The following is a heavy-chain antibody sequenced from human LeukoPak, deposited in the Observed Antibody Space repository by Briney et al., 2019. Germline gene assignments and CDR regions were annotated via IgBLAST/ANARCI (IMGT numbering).Heavy chain of an antibody. CDR3: ARFDYYGSGTVFD. V-gene: IGHV4-30-2*01. Sequence: PSETLSLTCTVSGGSIGSGGYYWSWIRQPPGKGLEWIGYIYHSGGTYYNPSLKSRVTISVDRSKNQFSLKLSSVTAADTAVYYCARFDYYGSGTVFDWGQGTLVTVSS. J-gene: IGHJ4*02. D-gene: IGHD3-10*01. CDR2: IYHSGGT. CDR1: GGSIGSGGYY.